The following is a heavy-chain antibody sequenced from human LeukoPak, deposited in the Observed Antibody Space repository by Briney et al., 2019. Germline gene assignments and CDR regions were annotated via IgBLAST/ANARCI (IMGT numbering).Heavy chain of an antibody. V-gene: IGHV3-7*01. D-gene: IGHD3-22*01. CDR2: INQDGSEK. CDR1: GSTFSSYW. Sequence: GGSLRLSCAASGSTFSSYWMNWVRQAPGKGLEWVASINQDGSEKYYLDSVKGRFTISRDNAKNSLYLQMNSLRDEDTAVYSCARFAVIGNWFDPWGQGTLVTVSS. CDR3: ARFAVIGNWFDP. J-gene: IGHJ5*02.